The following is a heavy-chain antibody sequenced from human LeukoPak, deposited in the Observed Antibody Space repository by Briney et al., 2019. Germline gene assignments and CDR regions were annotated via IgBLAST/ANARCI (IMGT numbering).Heavy chain of an antibody. J-gene: IGHJ6*02. CDR2: ISAYSGDT. CDR1: GYTFIRYG. D-gene: IGHD2/OR15-2a*01. Sequence: ASVKVSCKASGYTFIRYGLSWVRQVPGQGLEWMAWISAYSGDTNFAQQFQGRVTVTTDTSTSTAYMELGSLTSDDTAVYYCARRNSFNYYGMDVWGQGTTVTVSS. V-gene: IGHV1-18*01. CDR3: ARRNSFNYYGMDV.